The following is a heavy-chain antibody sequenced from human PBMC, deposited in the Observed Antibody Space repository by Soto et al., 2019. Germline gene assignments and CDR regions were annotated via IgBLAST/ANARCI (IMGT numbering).Heavy chain of an antibody. V-gene: IGHV4-30-4*01. CDR1: GGSIGSGDNY. J-gene: IGHJ4*02. D-gene: IGHD2-2*01. Sequence: SETLSLTCTVSGGSIGSGDNYWSWIRQPPGKGLEWIGYIYYSGSTYYNPSLKSRVTISVDTSKNQFSLKLSSVTAADTAVYYCARDPIVVVPAAQAPASDYWGQGTLVTVSS. CDR3: ARDPIVVVPAAQAPASDY. CDR2: IYYSGST.